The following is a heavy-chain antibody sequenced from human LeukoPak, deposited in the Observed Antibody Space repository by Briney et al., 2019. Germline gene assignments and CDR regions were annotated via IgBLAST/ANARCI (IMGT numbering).Heavy chain of an antibody. CDR1: GGTFSSYA. D-gene: IGHD5-12*01. J-gene: IGHJ3*02. Sequence: GASVKVSCKASGGTFSSYAISWVRQAPGQGLEWMGGIIPIFVTANYAQKFQGRVTITTDESTSTAYMELSSLRSEDTAVYYCARLRRGYAFDIWGQGTMVTVSS. CDR2: IIPIFVTA. V-gene: IGHV1-69*05. CDR3: ARLRRGYAFDI.